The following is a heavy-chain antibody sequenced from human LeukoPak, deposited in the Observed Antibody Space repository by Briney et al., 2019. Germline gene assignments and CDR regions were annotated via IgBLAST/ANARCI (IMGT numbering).Heavy chain of an antibody. J-gene: IGHJ6*02. CDR3: AKDGYCSSTSCYGGGRQSYYYGMDV. CDR2: ISGSGGST. V-gene: IGHV3-23*01. D-gene: IGHD2-2*03. CDR1: GFTFSSYA. Sequence: PGGSLRLSCAASGFTFSSYAMSWVRQAPGKGLEWVSAISGSGGSTYYADSVKGRFTISRDNSKNTLYLQMNSLRAEDTAVYYCAKDGYCSSTSCYGGGRQSYYYGMDVWGQGTTVTVSS.